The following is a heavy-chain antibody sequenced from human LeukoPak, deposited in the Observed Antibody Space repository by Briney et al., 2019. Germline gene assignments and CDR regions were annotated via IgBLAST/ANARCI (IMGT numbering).Heavy chain of an antibody. CDR1: GGSFSGYY. CDR2: ISGSGGST. J-gene: IGHJ3*02. D-gene: IGHD1-26*01. CDR3: ARDAVGASTAAFDI. V-gene: IGHV3-23*01. Sequence: ETLSLTCAVYGGSFSGYYWSWVRQAPGKGLEWVSAISGSGGSTYYADSVKGRFTISRDNSKNTLYLQMNSLRAEDTAVYYCARDAVGASTAAFDIWGQGTMVTVSS.